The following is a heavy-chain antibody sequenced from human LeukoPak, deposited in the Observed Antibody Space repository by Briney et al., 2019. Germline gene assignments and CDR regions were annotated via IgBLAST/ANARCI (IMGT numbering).Heavy chain of an antibody. CDR3: ARDGYSDCSGGSCYFEY. CDR1: VYTFSSYA. V-gene: IGHV3-30*04. J-gene: IGHJ4*02. D-gene: IGHD2-15*01. CDR2: ISYDGSNK. Sequence: PGGSLRLSCAASVYTFSSYAMHWVRQAPGKGLEWVAVISYDGSNKYYADSVKGRFTISRDISKNTLYLQMNSLRAEDTAVYYCARDGYSDCSGGSCYFEYWGQGTLVTVSS.